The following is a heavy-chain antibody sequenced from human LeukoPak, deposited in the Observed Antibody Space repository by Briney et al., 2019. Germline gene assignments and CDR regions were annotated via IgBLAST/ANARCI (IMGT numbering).Heavy chain of an antibody. D-gene: IGHD2-21*02. CDR1: GGSISSYY. CDR3: ARHLRGAYCGDDCYLDY. Sequence: SETLSLTCTVSGGSISSYYWSWIRQPPGKGLEWIGYIHYSGSTNYNPSLQSRVTISVDTSKNQFSLKLGSVTAADTAVYSCARHLRGAYCGDDCYLDYWGQGTLVTVSS. V-gene: IGHV4-59*08. CDR2: IHYSGST. J-gene: IGHJ4*02.